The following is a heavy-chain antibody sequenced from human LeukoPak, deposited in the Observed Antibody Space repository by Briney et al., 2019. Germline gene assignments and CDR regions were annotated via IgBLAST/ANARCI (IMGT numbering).Heavy chain of an antibody. J-gene: IGHJ4*02. Sequence: PGGSLRLSCAASGFTFSSFSMNWFRRPPGKGLEWAPSISSSSSYIYYADSVKGRFTISRDNAKNSLYLQMNSLRAEDTAVYYCARSLITSGYYSSGYWGQGTLVTVSS. V-gene: IGHV3-21*01. CDR3: ARSLITSGYYSSGY. CDR1: GFTFSSFS. D-gene: IGHD3-22*01. CDR2: ISSSSSYI.